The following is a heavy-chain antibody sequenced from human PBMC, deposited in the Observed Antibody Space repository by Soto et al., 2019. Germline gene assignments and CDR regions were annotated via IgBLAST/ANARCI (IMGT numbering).Heavy chain of an antibody. CDR1: GYTFTSYG. Sequence: ASVKVACKASGYTFTSYGISWVRQAPGQGLEWMGWISAYNGNTNYAQKLQGRVTMTTDTSTSTAYMELRSLRSDDTAVYYCARGSLEISKVGWYFDLFHRGTRVIVSS. J-gene: IGHJ2*01. CDR2: ISAYNGNT. V-gene: IGHV1-18*04. CDR3: ARGSLEISKVGWYFDL.